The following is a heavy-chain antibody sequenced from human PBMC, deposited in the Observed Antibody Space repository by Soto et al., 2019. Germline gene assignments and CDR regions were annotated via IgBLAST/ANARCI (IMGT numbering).Heavy chain of an antibody. CDR3: AKDFVVVVAATNRFVNSEDY. D-gene: IGHD2-15*01. J-gene: IGHJ4*02. CDR2: ISGSGGST. Sequence: GGSLRLSCAASGFTFSSYAMSWVRQAPGKGLEWVSAISGSGGSTYYADSVKGRFTISRDNSKNTLYLQMNSLRAEDTAVYYCAKDFVVVVAATNRFVNSEDYWGQGTLVTVSS. V-gene: IGHV3-23*01. CDR1: GFTFSSYA.